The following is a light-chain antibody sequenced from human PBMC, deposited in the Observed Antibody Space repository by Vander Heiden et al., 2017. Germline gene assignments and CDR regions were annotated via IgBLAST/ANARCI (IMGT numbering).Light chain of an antibody. V-gene: IGKV1-39*01. CDR1: QSISSY. CDR2: SAS. Sequence: DIQMTQSPSSLSASVGDRVTITCRASQSISSYLNWYQQKLGKAPKLLIYSASNGEPGGPYRFSSSRSWTDFTRTMTNRQHANFASYYYEQSSAAGTFGQGTKLEI. CDR3: EQSSAAGT. J-gene: IGKJ1*01.